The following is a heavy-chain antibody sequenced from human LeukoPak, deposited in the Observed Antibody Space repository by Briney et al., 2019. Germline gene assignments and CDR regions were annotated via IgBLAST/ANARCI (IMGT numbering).Heavy chain of an antibody. D-gene: IGHD3-22*01. J-gene: IGHJ4*02. CDR1: GFTFSGYA. CDR2: IYSGGST. V-gene: IGHV3-53*01. Sequence: GGSLRLSCAASGFTFSGYAMSWVRQAPGKWLEWVSVIYSGGSTYYADSVKGRFTISRDNSKNKLYLQMNSLRAEDTAVYYCARTYDSSGYYDYWGQGALVTVSS. CDR3: ARTYDSSGYYDY.